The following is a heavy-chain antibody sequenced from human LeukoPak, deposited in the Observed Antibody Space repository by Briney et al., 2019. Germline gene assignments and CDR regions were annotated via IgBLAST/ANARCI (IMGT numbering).Heavy chain of an antibody. J-gene: IGHJ4*02. V-gene: IGHV3-30-3*01. CDR1: GFAFSSYA. CDR3: ARDPGRWLQLAYYFDY. CDR2: ISYDGSNK. D-gene: IGHD5-24*01. Sequence: GGSLRLSCAASGFAFSSYAMHWVRQAPGKGLEWVAVISYDGSNKYYADSVKGRFTISRDNSKNTLYLQMNSLRAGDTAVYYCARDPGRWLQLAYYFDYWGQGTLVTVSS.